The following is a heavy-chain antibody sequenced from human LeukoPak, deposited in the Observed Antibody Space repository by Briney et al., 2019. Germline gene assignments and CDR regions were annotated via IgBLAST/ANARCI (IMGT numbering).Heavy chain of an antibody. CDR3: ARGGYKSSSAFYYMDV. J-gene: IGHJ6*03. D-gene: IGHD6-6*01. CDR2: IYSGGSI. CDR1: EFTVSSSY. V-gene: IGHV3-53*01. Sequence: GGSLRLSCAASEFTVSSSYMTWIRQAPGKGLGWVSLIYSGGSIYDTDSVKGRFTISRDNSKNTLYLEMNSLRAEDTAVYYCARGGYKSSSAFYYMDVWGKGTTVTVSS.